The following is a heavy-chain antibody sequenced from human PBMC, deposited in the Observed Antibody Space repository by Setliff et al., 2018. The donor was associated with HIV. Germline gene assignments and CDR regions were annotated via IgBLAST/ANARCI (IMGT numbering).Heavy chain of an antibody. CDR3: ASLTDYGGDSGSH. V-gene: IGHV4-39*07. CDR1: GGSINRPTHH. CDR2: IYYGGST. J-gene: IGHJ4*02. Sequence: SETLSLTCNVSGGSINRPTHHWGWVRQPPGKGLEWLGNIYYGGSTSYNPSLKSRVSLSVDTSKNQFSLRLSAVTAADTAVYYCASLTDYGGDSGSHWGQGTLVTVSS. D-gene: IGHD4-17*01.